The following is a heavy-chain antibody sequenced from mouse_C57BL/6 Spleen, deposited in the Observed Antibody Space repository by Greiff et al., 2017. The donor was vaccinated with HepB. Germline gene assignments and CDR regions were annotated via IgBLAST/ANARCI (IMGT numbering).Heavy chain of an antibody. CDR2: ISDGGSYT. CDR1: GFTFSSYA. CDR3: ARYGTYGNYVDY. J-gene: IGHJ2*01. V-gene: IGHV5-4*03. D-gene: IGHD2-10*02. Sequence: EVMLVESGGGLVKPGGSLKLSCAASGFTFSSYAMSWVRQTPEKRLEWVATISDGGSYTYYPDNVKGRFTISRDNAKTNLYLQMSHLKSEDTAMYYCARYGTYGNYVDYWGQGTTLTVSS.